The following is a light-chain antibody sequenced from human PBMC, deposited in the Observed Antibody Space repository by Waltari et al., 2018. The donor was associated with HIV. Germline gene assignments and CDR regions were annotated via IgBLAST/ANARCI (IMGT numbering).Light chain of an antibody. Sequence: QSVLPHPPPGFGPPGRRSPPPCLANSPTTGQGSNYHCSQHLPGPAPKLLIYGDRNRPSGVPDRFSASRSDTSASLAITGLQAEDEADYYCQSYDRSLSGSFVFGTGTKVTVL. J-gene: IGLJ1*01. CDR2: GDR. CDR1: SPTTGQGSN. V-gene: IGLV1-40*01. CDR3: QSYDRSLSGSFV.